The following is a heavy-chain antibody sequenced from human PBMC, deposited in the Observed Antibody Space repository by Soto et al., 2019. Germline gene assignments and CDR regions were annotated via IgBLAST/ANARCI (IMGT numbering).Heavy chain of an antibody. CDR2: ISGSGGST. J-gene: IGHJ3*02. CDR3: AKPDTAMGYAFDI. CDR1: GFTFSSYA. D-gene: IGHD5-18*01. Sequence: EVQLLESGGGLVQPGGSLRLSCAASGFTFSSYAMSWVRQAPGKGLEWVSAISGSGGSTYYADSVKGRFTIPRDNSKNTLYLQMNSLRAEDTAVYYCAKPDTAMGYAFDIWGQGTMATVSS. V-gene: IGHV3-23*01.